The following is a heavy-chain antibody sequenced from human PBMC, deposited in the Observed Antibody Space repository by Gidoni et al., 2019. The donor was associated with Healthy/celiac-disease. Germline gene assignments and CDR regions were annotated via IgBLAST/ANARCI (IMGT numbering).Heavy chain of an antibody. CDR3: AKDRGCSSTSCYYYGMDV. D-gene: IGHD2-2*01. V-gene: IGHV3-9*01. Sequence: DVPLVESGGGLVQPGRSLSLSCAASGFTFDDYAMHWVRQAPGKGLEWVSGISWNSGSIGYADSVKGRFTISRDNAKNSLYLQMNSLSAEDTALYYCAKDRGCSSTSCYYYGMDVWGQGTTVTVSS. CDR1: GFTFDDYA. J-gene: IGHJ6*02. CDR2: ISWNSGSI.